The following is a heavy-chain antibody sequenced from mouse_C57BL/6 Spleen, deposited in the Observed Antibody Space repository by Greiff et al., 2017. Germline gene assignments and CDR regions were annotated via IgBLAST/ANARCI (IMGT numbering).Heavy chain of an antibody. V-gene: IGHV1-69*01. Sequence: QVQLQQPGAELVMPGASVKLSCKASGYTFTSYWMHWVKQRPGQGLEWIGEFDPSDSYTNYNQKFKGKSTLTVDKSSSTAYMQLSSLTSEDSAVYYCASLYGSSSWFAYWGQGTLVTVSA. CDR1: GYTFTSYW. CDR3: ASLYGSSSWFAY. J-gene: IGHJ3*01. D-gene: IGHD1-1*01. CDR2: FDPSDSYT.